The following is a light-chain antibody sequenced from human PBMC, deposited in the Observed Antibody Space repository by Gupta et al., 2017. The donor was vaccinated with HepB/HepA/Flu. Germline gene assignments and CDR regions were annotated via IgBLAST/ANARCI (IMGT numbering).Light chain of an antibody. V-gene: IGKV2-28*01. J-gene: IGKJ5*01. CDR1: QSLLHRNGYNY. CDR2: LAS. Sequence: DIVMTQSPLSLPVTPGEPTSISCRSSQSLLHRNGYNYLDWYLQKPGQSPQLPIYLASNRASGVPDRFIGSGSGTDFTLKISRVETEDVGVYYCMQALQTSITFGQGTRLEIK. CDR3: MQALQTSIT.